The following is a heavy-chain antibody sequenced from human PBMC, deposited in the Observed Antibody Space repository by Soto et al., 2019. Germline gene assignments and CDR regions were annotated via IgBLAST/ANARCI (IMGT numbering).Heavy chain of an antibody. CDR2: ISWNSGNI. J-gene: IGHJ4*02. Sequence: PGGSLRLSCAASGFTFDDYAMYWVRQVLGKGLEWVSSISWNSGNIDYADSVKGRFTTSRDNAENSLYLQMNSLRPEDTALYYCVRSRGGYSYGTPFDYWGQGTLVTVS. D-gene: IGHD5-18*01. CDR3: VRSRGGYSYGTPFDY. CDR1: GFTFDDYA. V-gene: IGHV3-9*01.